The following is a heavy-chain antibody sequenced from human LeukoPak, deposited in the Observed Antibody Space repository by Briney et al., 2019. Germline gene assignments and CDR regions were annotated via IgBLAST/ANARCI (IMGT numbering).Heavy chain of an antibody. V-gene: IGHV3-21*01. D-gene: IGHD4-11*01. CDR2: ISSSSSYI. J-gene: IGHJ5*02. CDR3: ARGPSNYFNWFDP. CDR1: GFTFSSYS. Sequence: GSLRLSCAASGFTFSSYSMNWVRQAPGKGLEWVSSISSSSSYIYYADSVKGRFTISRDNAKNSLYLQMNSLRAEDTAVYYCARGPSNYFNWFDPWGQGTLVTVSS.